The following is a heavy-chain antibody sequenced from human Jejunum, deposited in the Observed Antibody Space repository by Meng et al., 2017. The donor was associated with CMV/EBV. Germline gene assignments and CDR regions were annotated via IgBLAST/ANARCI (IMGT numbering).Heavy chain of an antibody. CDR2: IHYGGST. CDR1: GGSISSYY. CDR3: ARDLMTTITTGWFDP. D-gene: IGHD4-11*01. J-gene: IGHJ5*02. V-gene: IGHV4-59*01. Sequence: GGSISSYYWSWIRQPPGKVLEWIGYIHYGGSTNYNPSLKSRVTISVDTSKNRFSLRLTSVTAADTAVYYCARDLMTTITTGWFDPWGQGTLVTVSS.